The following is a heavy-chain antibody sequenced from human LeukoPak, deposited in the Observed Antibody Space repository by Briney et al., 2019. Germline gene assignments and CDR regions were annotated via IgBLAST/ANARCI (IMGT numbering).Heavy chain of an antibody. D-gene: IGHD1-20*01. CDR3: ARHQGSNWISPIDY. CDR2: IYDSGST. J-gene: IGHJ4*02. Sequence: SETLSLTCTVSGGSMSSYYWSWIRHPPAKGLEWIGYIYDSGSTNYNPSLKSRVTISIDTSKNQFSLKLSSVTATDTALYYCARHQGSNWISPIDYWGQGTLVTVSS. V-gene: IGHV4-59*08. CDR1: GGSMSSYY.